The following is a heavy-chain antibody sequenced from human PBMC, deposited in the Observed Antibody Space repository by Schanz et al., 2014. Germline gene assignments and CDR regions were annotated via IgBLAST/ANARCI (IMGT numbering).Heavy chain of an antibody. CDR3: ARDRDQWDGNYLDY. CDR1: GYMFDTYG. Sequence: QVRLVQSGAEAREPGASVKVSCKATGYMFDTYGFAWVRQAPGQGLEWMGWISTYNGHTRYGQKFQDRLSLTTDTDTATAHVELRSLTSDDSAVYYCARDRDQWDGNYLDYWGQGTLVTVSS. D-gene: IGHD1-26*01. J-gene: IGHJ4*02. V-gene: IGHV1-18*04. CDR2: ISTYNGHT.